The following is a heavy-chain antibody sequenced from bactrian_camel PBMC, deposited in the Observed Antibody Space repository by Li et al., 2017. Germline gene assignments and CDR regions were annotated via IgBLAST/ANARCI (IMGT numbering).Heavy chain of an antibody. V-gene: IGHV3S33*01. Sequence: HVQLVESGGGSVQAGGSLRLSCTYTRRPNYVTWFRQGPGNGREGVAGIYTGGGDGHYADAVKGRFTIFIDHVMGTLDLQMNSLEPEDTAMYYCAADPPSTVVAACRSAAVFDYWGQGTQVTVS. CDR2: IYTGGGDG. D-gene: IGHD6*01. CDR3: AADPPSTVVAACRSAAVFDY. CDR1: YTRRPNY. J-gene: IGHJ4*01.